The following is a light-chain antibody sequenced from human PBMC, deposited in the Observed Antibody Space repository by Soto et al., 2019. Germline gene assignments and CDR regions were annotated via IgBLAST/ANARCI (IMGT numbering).Light chain of an antibody. CDR3: SSYTSSSTL. J-gene: IGLJ2*01. Sequence: QSALTQPASVSGSPGQSITISCTGTSSDVGGYNYVSWYQQRPGKAPKLMIYEVSNRPAGVSNRFSGSKSGNTASLTISGLQAEDEADYYCSSYTSSSTLFGGGTKLT. CDR1: SSDVGGYNY. V-gene: IGLV2-14*01. CDR2: EVS.